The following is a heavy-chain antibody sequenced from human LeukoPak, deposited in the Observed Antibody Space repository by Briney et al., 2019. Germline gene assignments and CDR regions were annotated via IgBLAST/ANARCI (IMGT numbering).Heavy chain of an antibody. Sequence: GGSLRPSCAASGFTFSSYAMSWVRQAPGKGLEWVSAISGSGGSTYYADSVKGRFTISRDNSKNTLYLQMNSLRAEDTAVYYCAKPSRSSGWIYYFDYWGQGTLVTVSS. CDR3: AKPSRSSGWIYYFDY. CDR1: GFTFSSYA. J-gene: IGHJ4*02. D-gene: IGHD6-19*01. V-gene: IGHV3-23*01. CDR2: ISGSGGST.